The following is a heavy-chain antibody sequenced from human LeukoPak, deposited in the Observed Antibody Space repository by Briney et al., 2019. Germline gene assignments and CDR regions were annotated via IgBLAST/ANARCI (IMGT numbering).Heavy chain of an antibody. V-gene: IGHV1-46*01. CDR2: ISPSGGST. J-gene: IGHJ6*03. Sequence: ASVKVSCKASGYIFTTYYIHWVRQAPGQGPEWMGVISPSGGSTTYAQKFQGRVTLTRDMSTSTDYLELSSLRSEDTAVYYCARVKGGYDYDYYYYMDVWGKGTTVTISS. CDR1: GYIFTTYY. D-gene: IGHD5-12*01. CDR3: ARVKGGYDYDYYYYMDV.